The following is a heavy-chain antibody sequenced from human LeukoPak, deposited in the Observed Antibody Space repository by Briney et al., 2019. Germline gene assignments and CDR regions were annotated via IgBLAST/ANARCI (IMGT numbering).Heavy chain of an antibody. CDR3: AKGLGIAAAGSSFDY. J-gene: IGHJ4*02. D-gene: IGHD6-13*01. CDR1: GFTFSSYA. V-gene: IGHV3-23*01. Sequence: GGSLRLSCAASGFTFSSYAMSWVRQAPGKGLEWVSAISGSGGSTYYADSVKGRFTISRDNSKNTLYLQMNSPRAEDTAVYYCAKGLGIAAAGSSFDYWGQGTLVTVSS. CDR2: ISGSGGST.